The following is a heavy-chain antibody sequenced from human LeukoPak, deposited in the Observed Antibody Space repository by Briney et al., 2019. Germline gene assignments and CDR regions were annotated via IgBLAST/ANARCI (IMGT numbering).Heavy chain of an antibody. J-gene: IGHJ4*02. D-gene: IGHD1-26*01. Sequence: GGSLRLSRADSGFTFSTYWMSWVRQAPGKGLEWVANIKQDGSGKYYVDSVKGRFTISRDNAKNSVYLQMNSLRAEDTAIYYCARYLPGSFVDYWGQGTLVTVSS. CDR3: ARYLPGSFVDY. CDR1: GFTFSTYW. CDR2: IKQDGSGK. V-gene: IGHV3-7*01.